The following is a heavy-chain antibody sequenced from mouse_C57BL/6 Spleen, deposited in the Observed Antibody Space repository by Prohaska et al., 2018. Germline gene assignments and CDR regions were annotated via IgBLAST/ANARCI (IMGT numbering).Heavy chain of an antibody. Sequence: QVQLQQPGAELVMPGASVKLSCKASGYTFTSYWMHWVKQRPGQGLEWIGEIDPSDSYTNYNQKFKGKATLTVDKSSSTAYMQLSSLTSEDSAVYYWAPYSNYEGWYFDVWGTGTTVTVSS. D-gene: IGHD2-5*01. CDR2: IDPSDSYT. J-gene: IGHJ1*03. CDR1: GYTFTSYW. V-gene: IGHV1-69*01. CDR3: APYSNYEGWYFDV.